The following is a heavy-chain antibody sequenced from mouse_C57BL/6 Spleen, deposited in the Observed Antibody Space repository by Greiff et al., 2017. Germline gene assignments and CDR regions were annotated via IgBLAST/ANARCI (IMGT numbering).Heavy chain of an antibody. CDR2: INPNNGGT. CDR1: GYTFTDYN. CDR3: ARDGYDGNYWGFAY. D-gene: IGHD2-3*01. Sequence: EVQLQQSGPELVKPGASVKMSCKASGYTFTDYNMHWVKQSHGKSLEWIGYINPNNGGTSYTQKFKGKATLTVNKSSSTAYMELRSLTSEDSAVYYCARDGYDGNYWGFAYWGQGTLVTVSA. J-gene: IGHJ3*01. V-gene: IGHV1-22*01.